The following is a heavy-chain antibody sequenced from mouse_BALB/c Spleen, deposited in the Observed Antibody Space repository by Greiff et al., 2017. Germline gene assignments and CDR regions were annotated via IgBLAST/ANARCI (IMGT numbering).Heavy chain of an antibody. D-gene: IGHD1-1*01. V-gene: IGHV10-1*02. CDR2: IRSKSNNYAT. CDR3: VRQRDYYYGSSYWYFDV. J-gene: IGHJ1*01. Sequence: EVQVVESGGGLVQPKGSLKLSCAASGFTFNTYAMNWVRQAPGKGLEWVARIRSKSNNYATYYADSVKDRFTISRDDSQSMLYLQMNNLKTEDTAMYYCVRQRDYYYGSSYWYFDVWGAGTTVTVSS. CDR1: GFTFNTYA.